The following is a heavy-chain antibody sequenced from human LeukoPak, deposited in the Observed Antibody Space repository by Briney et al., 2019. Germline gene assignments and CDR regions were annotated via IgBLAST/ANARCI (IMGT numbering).Heavy chain of an antibody. V-gene: IGHV1-18*01. CDR2: ISAYNGNT. CDR3: ARVTEDTAMVEANYGMDV. J-gene: IGHJ6*02. Sequence: SVKVSCKASGYTFTSYGISWVRQAPGQGLEWKGWISAYNGNTNYAQKLQGRVTMTTDTSTSTAYMELRSLRSGDTAVYYCARVTEDTAMVEANYGMDVWGQGTTVTVSS. D-gene: IGHD5-18*01. CDR1: GYTFTSYG.